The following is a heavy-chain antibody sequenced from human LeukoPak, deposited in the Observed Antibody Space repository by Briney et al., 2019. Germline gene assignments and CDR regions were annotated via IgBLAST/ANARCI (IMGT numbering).Heavy chain of an antibody. V-gene: IGHV4-59*01. CDR2: IYYSGST. J-gene: IGHJ3*02. CDR3: ARVVYDSSGYYFYAFDI. D-gene: IGHD3-22*01. CDR1: GGSISSYY. Sequence: SETLSLTCTVSGGSISSYYWSWIRQPPGKGMEWIGYIYYSGSTNYNPSLKSRVTISVDTSKNQFSLKLSSVTAADTAVYYCARVVYDSSGYYFYAFDIWGQGTMVTVSS.